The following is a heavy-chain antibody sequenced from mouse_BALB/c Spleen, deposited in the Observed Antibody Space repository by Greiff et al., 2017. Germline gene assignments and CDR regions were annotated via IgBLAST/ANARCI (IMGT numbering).Heavy chain of an antibody. CDR3: TRLRDLDRYYAMDY. V-gene: IGHV1-5*01. Sequence: EVQLQQSGTVLARPGASVKMSCKASGYTFTSYWMHWVKQRPGQGLEWIGAIYPGNSDTSYNQKFKGKAKLTAVTSTSTAYMGLSSLTNEDSAVYYCTRLRDLDRYYAMDYWGQGTSVTVSS. J-gene: IGHJ4*01. CDR1: GYTFTSYW. CDR2: IYPGNSDT.